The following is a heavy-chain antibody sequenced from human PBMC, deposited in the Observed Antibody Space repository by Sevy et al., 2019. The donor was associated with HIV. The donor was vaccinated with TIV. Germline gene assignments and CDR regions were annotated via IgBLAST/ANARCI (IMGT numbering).Heavy chain of an antibody. Sequence: GGSLRLSCAASGFTFSSYSMSWVRQAPGKGLELVSAISGSSNYIYYAESVKGRFIISRDNVKNTLYLQMNSLRADDTAVYYCARGPPDGSYDYFDYWGQGTLVTVSS. CDR3: ARGPPDGSYDYFDY. D-gene: IGHD1-26*01. CDR1: GFTFSSYS. CDR2: ISGSSNYI. V-gene: IGHV3-21*06. J-gene: IGHJ4*02.